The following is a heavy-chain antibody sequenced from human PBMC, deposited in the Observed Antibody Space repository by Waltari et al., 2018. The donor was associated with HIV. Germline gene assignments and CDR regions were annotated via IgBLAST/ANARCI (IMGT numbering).Heavy chain of an antibody. D-gene: IGHD3-9*01. CDR1: GFNFNNNV. CDR3: ATGTDWLVNVLEY. CDR2: INVGKLQT. J-gene: IGHJ4*02. V-gene: IGHV1-3*01. Sequence: QIQLVQSGAEVKKPGASVKVSCKTSGFNFNNNVIHWVRQAPGQGLEWMGSINVGKLQTRDSQMFQGRVRFTRDTSETTSFMEVSSLKVEDTAIYFCATGTDWLVNVLEYWGQGTLVTVSS.